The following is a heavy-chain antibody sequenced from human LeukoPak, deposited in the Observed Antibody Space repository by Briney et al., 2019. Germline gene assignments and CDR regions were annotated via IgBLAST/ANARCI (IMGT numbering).Heavy chain of an antibody. Sequence: PGGSLRLSCAASGFTFSSYEMNWVRQAPGKGLEWVSAISGSGGSTYYADSVKGRFTISRDNSKNTLYLQMNSLRAEDTAVYYCAKSVGFGSFYYYYMDVWGKGTTVTISS. V-gene: IGHV3-23*01. CDR3: AKSVGFGSFYYYYMDV. D-gene: IGHD3-10*01. CDR2: ISGSGGST. J-gene: IGHJ6*03. CDR1: GFTFSSYE.